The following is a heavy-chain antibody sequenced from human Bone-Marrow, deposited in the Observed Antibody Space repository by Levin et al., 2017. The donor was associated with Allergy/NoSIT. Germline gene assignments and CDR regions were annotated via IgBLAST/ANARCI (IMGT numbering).Heavy chain of an antibody. V-gene: IGHV3-53*01. J-gene: IGHJ3*02. CDR3: ARWSCSSTSCYSRFSAFDI. CDR2: IYSGGST. Sequence: GASVKVSCAASGFTVSSNYMSWVRQAPGKGLEWVSVIYSGGSTYYADSVKGRFTISRDNSKNTLYLQMNSLRAEDTAVYYCARWSCSSTSCYSRFSAFDIWGQGTMVTVSS. D-gene: IGHD2-2*01. CDR1: GFTVSSNY.